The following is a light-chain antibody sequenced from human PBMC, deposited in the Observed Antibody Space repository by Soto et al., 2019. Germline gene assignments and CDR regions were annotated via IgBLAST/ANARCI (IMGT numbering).Light chain of an antibody. CDR2: GTS. CDR1: QNIKNN. CDR3: QQYNNWPLIT. V-gene: IGKV3-15*01. J-gene: IGKJ5*01. Sequence: EIVMTQSPATLSVSPWERATLSCRASQNIKNNLAWYQQKPGQGPRLLIFGTSSRATGIPARFSGSGSGTLFTLTITSLQSEDFAVYFCQQYNNWPLITFGQGTRLEIK.